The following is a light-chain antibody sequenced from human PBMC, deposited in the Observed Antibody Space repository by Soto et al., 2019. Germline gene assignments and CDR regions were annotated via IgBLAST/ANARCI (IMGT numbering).Light chain of an antibody. CDR3: CSLTTSHTYV. J-gene: IGLJ1*01. V-gene: IGLV2-14*02. CDR2: EAT. CDR1: SSDVGTYNL. Sequence: QSALTQPASVSGSPGQSITISCTGTSSDVGTYNLVSWYQHHPGKAPKLMIYEATKRPSGVSNRYSGSKSGNSASLTISGLQADDEADYYCCSLTTSHTYVFGSGTQLTVL.